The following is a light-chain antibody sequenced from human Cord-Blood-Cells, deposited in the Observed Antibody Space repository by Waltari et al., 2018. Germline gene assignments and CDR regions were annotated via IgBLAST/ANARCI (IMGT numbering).Light chain of an antibody. Sequence: DIQMTQSPSSLSASVGDRVTITCQASQDISNYLNWYQQKPGKAPKLLIYDASNLETGVPSTLSGSGSATDFTLTISSLQPEDIATYYCQQYDNLPHTFGQGTKLEIK. V-gene: IGKV1-33*01. CDR2: DAS. CDR1: QDISNY. J-gene: IGKJ2*01. CDR3: QQYDNLPHT.